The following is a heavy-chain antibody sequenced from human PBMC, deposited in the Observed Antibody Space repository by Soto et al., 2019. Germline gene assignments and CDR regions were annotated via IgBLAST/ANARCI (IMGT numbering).Heavy chain of an antibody. Sequence: GASVKVSCKASGGTFSSYAISWVRQAPGQGLEWMGGIIPIFGTANYAQKFQGRVTITADESTSTAYMELSSLRSEDTAVYYCARSCSSTSCSRGRITIFXVVIPRHDYYFYYGMDVWGQGTTVTVSS. CDR3: ARSCSSTSCSRGRITIFXVVIPRHDYYFYYGMDV. V-gene: IGHV1-69*13. CDR2: IIPIFGTA. J-gene: IGHJ6*02. CDR1: GGTFSSYA. D-gene: IGHD3-3*01.